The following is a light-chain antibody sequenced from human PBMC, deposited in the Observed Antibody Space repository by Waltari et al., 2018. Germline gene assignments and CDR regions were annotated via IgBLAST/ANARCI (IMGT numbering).Light chain of an antibody. Sequence: QSVLTQPPSASGTPGQRVTISCSGSNSNIGRTAVNWYQQLPETAPKLLIYTDNQRPSGVPDRFSGSKSGTSASLAISGLQSEDEADYHCATWDDSLNGWVFGGGTKVTVL. CDR2: TDN. V-gene: IGLV1-44*01. J-gene: IGLJ3*02. CDR1: NSNIGRTA. CDR3: ATWDDSLNGWV.